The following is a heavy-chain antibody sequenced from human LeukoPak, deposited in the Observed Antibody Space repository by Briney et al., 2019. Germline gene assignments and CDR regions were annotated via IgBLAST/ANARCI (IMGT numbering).Heavy chain of an antibody. Sequence: PGGSLRLSCAASGLTFSTYWMHWVRQAPGKGLVWVSRINSDGRSTTYADFVKGRFTISRDNAKNTLYLQMNSLRAEDTAVYYCAREGTSGWYYFDYWGQGTLVTVS. V-gene: IGHV3-74*01. CDR2: INSDGRST. D-gene: IGHD6-19*01. CDR1: GLTFSTYW. CDR3: AREGTSGWYYFDY. J-gene: IGHJ4*02.